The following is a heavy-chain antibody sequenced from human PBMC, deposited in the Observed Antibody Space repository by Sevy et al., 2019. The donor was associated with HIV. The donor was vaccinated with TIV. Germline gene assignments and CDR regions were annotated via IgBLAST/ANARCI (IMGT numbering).Heavy chain of an antibody. J-gene: IGHJ3*02. CDR3: ARDRAGSMIVVDDAFDI. Sequence: GGSLRLSCAASGFTFSSYSMNWVRQAPGKGLEWVSYISSSSSTIYYADSVKGLFTISRDNAKNSLYLQMNSLRDEDTAVYYCARDRAGSMIVVDDAFDIWGQGTMVTVSS. D-gene: IGHD3-22*01. V-gene: IGHV3-48*02. CDR2: ISSSSSTI. CDR1: GFTFSSYS.